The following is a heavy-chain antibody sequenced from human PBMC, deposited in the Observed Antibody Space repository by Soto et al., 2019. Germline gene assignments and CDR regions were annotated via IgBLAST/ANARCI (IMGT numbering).Heavy chain of an antibody. CDR3: ARGSPSATNWFDP. Sequence: SETLSLTCAVSGGSISSGGYSWSWIRQPPGKGLEWIGYIYHSGSTYYNPPLKSRVTISVDRSKNQFSLKLSSVTAADTAVYYCARGSPSATNWFDPWGQGTLVTVSS. CDR1: GGSISSGGYS. V-gene: IGHV4-30-2*01. J-gene: IGHJ5*02. CDR2: IYHSGST.